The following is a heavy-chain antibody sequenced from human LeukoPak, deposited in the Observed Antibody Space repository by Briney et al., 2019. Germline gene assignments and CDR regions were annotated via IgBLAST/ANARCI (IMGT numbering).Heavy chain of an antibody. Sequence: ASVKVSCKASGGTFSSYAISWVRQAPGQGREWMGGIIPIFGTANYAQKFQGRVTITADESTSTAYMELSSLRSEDTAVYYCARDLLSYYDFWSGYPYNWFDPWGQGTLVTVSS. CDR2: IIPIFGTA. CDR3: ARDLLSYYDFWSGYPYNWFDP. D-gene: IGHD3-3*01. J-gene: IGHJ5*02. V-gene: IGHV1-69*01. CDR1: GGTFSSYA.